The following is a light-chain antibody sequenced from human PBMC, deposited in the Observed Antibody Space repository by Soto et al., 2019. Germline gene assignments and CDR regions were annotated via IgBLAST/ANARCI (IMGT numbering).Light chain of an antibody. V-gene: IGKV1-5*03. Sequence: DTQMTLAPSTLSAPVGDCVTITSRASQSISSWLAWYQQKPGKAPKLLIYKAYSLESGVPSRFSGSGSGTEFTLTISGLQPDDFATYYCHASNCFSTFGQGTKVDIK. CDR1: QSISSW. CDR3: HASNCFST. CDR2: KAY. J-gene: IGKJ1*01.